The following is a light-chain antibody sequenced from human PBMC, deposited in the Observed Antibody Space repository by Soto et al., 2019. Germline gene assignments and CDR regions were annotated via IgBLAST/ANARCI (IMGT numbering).Light chain of an antibody. Sequence: DIQMTQSPSSLSASVGDRVTITCRASQSISSWLAWYQQKPGKAPKLLIYAASSLQSGVPSRFSGSGSGTDFTLTISSLQPEDFATYYCQQYNSLITFGQGTRLEIK. CDR2: AAS. V-gene: IGKV1-5*01. CDR3: QQYNSLIT. J-gene: IGKJ5*01. CDR1: QSISSW.